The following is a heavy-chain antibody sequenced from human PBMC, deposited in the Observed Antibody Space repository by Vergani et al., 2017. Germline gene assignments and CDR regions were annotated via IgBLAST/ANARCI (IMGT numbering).Heavy chain of an antibody. V-gene: IGHV1-46*03. Sequence: QVQLVQSGAEVKKPGASVKVSCKASGYPFTSHYMHWVRPAPGQGLEWMGIINPSGGSTSYAQKFQGRVTMTRDTSTSTVYMELSSLRSEDTAVYYCAREGHYGSGSYDIDWFDPWGQGTLVTVSS. CDR3: AREGHYGSGSYDIDWFDP. CDR2: INPSGGST. D-gene: IGHD3-10*01. CDR1: GYPFTSHY. J-gene: IGHJ5*02.